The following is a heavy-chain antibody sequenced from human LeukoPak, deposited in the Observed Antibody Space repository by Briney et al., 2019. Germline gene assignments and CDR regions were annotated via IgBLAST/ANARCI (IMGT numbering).Heavy chain of an antibody. D-gene: IGHD3-3*01. CDR1: GFTFSSYS. V-gene: IGHV3-21*01. CDR3: AREMGIFGVVITNKNWFDP. J-gene: IGHJ5*02. CDR2: ISSSSSYI. Sequence: GGSLRLSCAASGFTFSSYSMNWVRQAPGKGLEWVSSISSSSSYIYYADSVKGRFTISRDNAKNSLYLQMNGLRAEDTAVYYCAREMGIFGVVITNKNWFDPWGQGTLVTVSS.